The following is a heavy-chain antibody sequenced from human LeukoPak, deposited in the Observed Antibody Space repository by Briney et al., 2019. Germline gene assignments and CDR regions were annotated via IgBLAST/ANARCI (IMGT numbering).Heavy chain of an antibody. J-gene: IGHJ2*01. Sequence: PGGSLRLSCAASGFTFDDYGMSWVRQAPGKGLEWVSGINWNGGSTGYADSVKGRFTISRDNAKNSLYLQMNSLRAEDTAVYYCAVAGLSYWYFDLWGRGTLVTVSS. V-gene: IGHV3-20*04. CDR3: AVAGLSYWYFDL. CDR1: GFTFDDYG. CDR2: INWNGGST. D-gene: IGHD6-19*01.